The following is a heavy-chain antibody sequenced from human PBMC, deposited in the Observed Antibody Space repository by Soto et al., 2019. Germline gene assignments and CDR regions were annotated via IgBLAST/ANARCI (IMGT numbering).Heavy chain of an antibody. Sequence: GASVKVSCKASGYTFTGYYMHWVRQAPGQGLEWMGWINPNSGGTNYAQKFQGWVTMTRDTSISTAYMELSRLRSDDTAVYYCATGTAAAGTGNYYYMDVWGKGTTVTVSS. CDR1: GYTFTGYY. V-gene: IGHV1-2*04. J-gene: IGHJ6*03. CDR2: INPNSGGT. D-gene: IGHD6-13*01. CDR3: ATGTAAAGTGNYYYMDV.